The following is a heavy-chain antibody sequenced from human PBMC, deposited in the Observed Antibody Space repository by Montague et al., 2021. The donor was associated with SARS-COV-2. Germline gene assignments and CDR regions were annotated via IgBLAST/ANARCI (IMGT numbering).Heavy chain of an antibody. V-gene: IGHV3-64*01. Sequence: SRRLSWAASGFTFSSYAMHWVRQAPGKGLEYVSAISSNGGSTYYANSVKGRFTISRDNSKNTLYLQMGSLRAEDMAVYYCARGRAVAVYDYWGQGTLVTVSS. CDR3: ARGRAVAVYDY. CDR2: ISSNGGST. CDR1: GFTFSSYA. D-gene: IGHD6-19*01. J-gene: IGHJ4*02.